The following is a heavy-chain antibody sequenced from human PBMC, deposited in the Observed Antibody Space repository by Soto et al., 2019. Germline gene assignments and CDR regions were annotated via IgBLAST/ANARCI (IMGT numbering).Heavy chain of an antibody. Sequence: PSETLSLTCTVSGGSISSYYWSWIRQPAGKGLEWIGRIYTSGSTNYTPSLKSRVTMSVDTSKNQYSLKLSSVTAADTAVYYCARLLASYDFWTRLDPWGQGTLVTVSS. J-gene: IGHJ5*02. D-gene: IGHD3-3*01. CDR2: IYTSGST. CDR3: ARLLASYDFWTRLDP. CDR1: GGSISSYY. V-gene: IGHV4-4*07.